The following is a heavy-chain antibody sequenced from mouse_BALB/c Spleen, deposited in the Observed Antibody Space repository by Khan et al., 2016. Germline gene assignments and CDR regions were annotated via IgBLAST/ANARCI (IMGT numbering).Heavy chain of an antibody. CDR3: ARYDGYYFDY. CDR1: GDSITSGY. V-gene: IGHV3-8*02. J-gene: IGHJ2*01. D-gene: IGHD2-3*01. Sequence: EVTLLESGPSLVKPSQTLSLTCSVTGDSITSGYWNWIRKLPGNKLEYMGYISYSGSTYYTPSLKSRLTITRDKSKNQYYLQLNSVTTEDTATYYGARYDGYYFDYWGQCTTLTVSS. CDR2: ISYSGST.